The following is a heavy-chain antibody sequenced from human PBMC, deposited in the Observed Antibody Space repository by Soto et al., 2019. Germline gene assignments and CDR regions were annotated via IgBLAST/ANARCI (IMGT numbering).Heavy chain of an antibody. D-gene: IGHD7-27*01. CDR3: TGGPPNWGFDS. V-gene: IGHV1-8*01. J-gene: IGHJ5*01. Sequence: ASVKVSCKASGNTFSNYYIHWVRQTAGQGLEWMGWMSPKTANTGYAQKFQDRVTMTRSTSISTAYMELSSLTSEDTAVYYCTGGPPNWGFDSWGQGTPVTVSS. CDR1: GNTFSNYY. CDR2: MSPKTANT.